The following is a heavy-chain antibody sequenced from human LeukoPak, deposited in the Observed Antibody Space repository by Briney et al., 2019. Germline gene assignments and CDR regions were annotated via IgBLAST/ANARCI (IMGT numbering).Heavy chain of an antibody. Sequence: PGGSLRLSCAASGFTFSSYSMNWVRQAPGKGLEWVSSISSSSSYIYYADSVKGRFTISRDNAKNSLYLQMNSLRAEDTAVYYCARGAGYCSSTSCYLDYWGQGTPVTVSS. CDR2: ISSSSSYI. CDR1: GFTFSSYS. J-gene: IGHJ4*02. CDR3: ARGAGYCSSTSCYLDY. V-gene: IGHV3-21*01. D-gene: IGHD2-2*01.